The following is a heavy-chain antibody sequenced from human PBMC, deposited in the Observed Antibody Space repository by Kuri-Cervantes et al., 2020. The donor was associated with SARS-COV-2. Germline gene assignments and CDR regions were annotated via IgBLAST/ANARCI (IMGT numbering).Heavy chain of an antibody. J-gene: IGHJ4*02. CDR3: ARDSVTHRSMVRGVTPDY. V-gene: IGHV1-8*01. Sequence: ASVKVSCKASGYTFTSYDINWVRQATGQGLEWMGWMNPNSGNTGYAQKFQGRVTMTRNTSISTAYMELSSLRSEDTAVYYCARDSVTHRSMVRGVTPDYWGQGTLVTVSS. CDR2: MNPNSGNT. CDR1: GYTFTSYD. D-gene: IGHD3-10*01.